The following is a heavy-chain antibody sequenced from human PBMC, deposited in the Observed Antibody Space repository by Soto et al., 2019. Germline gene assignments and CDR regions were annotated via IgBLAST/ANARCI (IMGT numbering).Heavy chain of an antibody. CDR1: GYSFTSYW. CDR3: ARRSDTAGYYYGMDV. D-gene: IGHD6-13*01. CDR2: IYPGDSDT. V-gene: IGHV5-51*01. Sequence: PGESLKISCKGSGYSFTSYWIGWVRQMPGKGLEWMGIIYPGDSDTRYSPSFQGQVTISADKSISTAYLQWSSLKASDTAMYYCARRSDTAGYYYGMDVWGQGTTVTAP. J-gene: IGHJ6*02.